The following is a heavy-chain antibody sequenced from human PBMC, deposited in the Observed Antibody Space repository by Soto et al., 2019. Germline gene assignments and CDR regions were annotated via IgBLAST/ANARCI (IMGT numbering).Heavy chain of an antibody. D-gene: IGHD6-13*01. V-gene: IGHV4-31*03. CDR3: ARVWAPSRGRPYSSSWYRTQAYFDY. J-gene: IGHJ4*02. CDR1: GGSISSGGYY. CDR2: IYYSGST. Sequence: PSETLSLTCTVSGGSISSGGYYWSWIRQHPGKGLEWIGYIYYSGSTYYNPSLKSRVTISVDTSKNQFSLKLSSVTAADTAVYYCARVWAPSRGRPYSSSWYRTQAYFDYWGQGTLVTVSS.